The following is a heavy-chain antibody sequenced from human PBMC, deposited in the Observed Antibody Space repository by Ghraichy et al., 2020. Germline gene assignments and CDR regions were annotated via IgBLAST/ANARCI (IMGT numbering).Heavy chain of an antibody. Sequence: SVKVSCKASGGTFSSYAISWVRQAPGQGLEWMGGIIPIFGTANYAQKFQGRVTITTDESTSTAYMELSSLRSEDTAVYYCAFRTRPDYYDILTGYVNADFDYWGQGTLVTVSS. J-gene: IGHJ4*02. CDR1: GGTFSSYA. CDR3: AFRTRPDYYDILTGYVNADFDY. V-gene: IGHV1-69*05. D-gene: IGHD3-9*01. CDR2: IIPIFGTA.